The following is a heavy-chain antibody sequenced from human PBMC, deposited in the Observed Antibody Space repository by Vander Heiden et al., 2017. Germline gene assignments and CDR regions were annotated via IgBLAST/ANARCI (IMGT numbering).Heavy chain of an antibody. CDR1: GFTFSSYS. D-gene: IGHD4-17*01. CDR2: ISSSSSYI. CDR3: ARGSVTTVVTPFDS. Sequence: EVQLVESGGGLVKPGGSLRLSCAASGFTFSSYSMNWVRQAPGKGLEWVSSISSSSSYINYADSGKGRFTISRDNAKNSLYLQMNSLRAEDTAVYYCARGSVTTVVTPFDSWGQGTLVTVSS. J-gene: IGHJ4*02. V-gene: IGHV3-21*01.